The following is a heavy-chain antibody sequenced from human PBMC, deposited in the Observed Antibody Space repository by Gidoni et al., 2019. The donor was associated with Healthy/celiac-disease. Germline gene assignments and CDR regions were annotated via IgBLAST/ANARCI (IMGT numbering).Heavy chain of an antibody. J-gene: IGHJ5*02. Sequence: QVQLVESGGGVVQPGRSLRLSCAASAFTFSSYAMHWVRQAPGKGLEWVAVISYDGSNKYYADSVKGRFTISRDNSKNTLYLQMNSLRAEDTAVYYCARDRVPYNWFDPWGQGTLVTVSS. D-gene: IGHD3-10*01. CDR2: ISYDGSNK. CDR3: ARDRVPYNWFDP. CDR1: AFTFSSYA. V-gene: IGHV3-30-3*01.